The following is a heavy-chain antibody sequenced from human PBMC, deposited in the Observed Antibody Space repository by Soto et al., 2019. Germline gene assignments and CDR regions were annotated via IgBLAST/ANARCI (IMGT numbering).Heavy chain of an antibody. CDR3: ARGGYCSGGSCYGDAFDI. Sequence: ASVKVFCKASGYTFTSYGISWVRQAPGQGLEWMGWISAYNGNTNYAQKLQGRVTMTTDTSTSTAYMELRSLRSDDTAVYYCARGGYCSGGSCYGDAFDIWGQGTMVTVSS. D-gene: IGHD2-15*01. CDR2: ISAYNGNT. CDR1: GYTFTSYG. J-gene: IGHJ3*02. V-gene: IGHV1-18*01.